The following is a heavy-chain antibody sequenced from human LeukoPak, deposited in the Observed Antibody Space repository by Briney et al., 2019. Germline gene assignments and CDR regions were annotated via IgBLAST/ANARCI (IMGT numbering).Heavy chain of an antibody. J-gene: IGHJ4*02. CDR3: ARGFALYFDY. CDR2: INHSGST. Sequence: PSETLSLTCAVYGGSFSGYYWSWIRQPPGKGLEWIGEINHSGSTNYNPSLKSRVTISVDTSKNQFSLKLSSVTAADTAVHYCARGFALYFDYWGQGTLVTVSS. V-gene: IGHV4-34*01. CDR1: GGSFSGYY.